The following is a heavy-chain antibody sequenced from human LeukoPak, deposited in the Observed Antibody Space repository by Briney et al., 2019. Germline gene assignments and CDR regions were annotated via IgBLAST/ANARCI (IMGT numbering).Heavy chain of an antibody. CDR1: GFTFDDYG. Sequence: GGSLRLSCAASGFTFDDYGMTWVRQAPGKGLEWVSGINWNGGSTGYADSVKGRFTISRDNAKNSLYLQMNSLRAEDTALYYCARGTSSTSFYRYWGQGTLVTVSS. CDR3: ARGTSSTSFYRY. D-gene: IGHD2-2*01. J-gene: IGHJ4*02. V-gene: IGHV3-20*04. CDR2: INWNGGST.